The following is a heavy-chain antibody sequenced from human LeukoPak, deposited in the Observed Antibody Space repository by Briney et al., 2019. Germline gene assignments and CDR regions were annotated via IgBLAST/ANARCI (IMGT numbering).Heavy chain of an antibody. CDR1: GGSISGSDYN. V-gene: IGHV4-39*07. D-gene: IGHD1-14*01. Sequence: PSETLSLTCTVSGGSISGSDYNWGWFRQAPGKGLEWVGNAYYSKGTYYNPSLKSRLTITLDTSKNQFSLWPTSVTAADTAVYYCATPSIREHAFDVWGQGTTVTVSA. J-gene: IGHJ3*01. CDR3: ATPSIREHAFDV. CDR2: AYYSKGT.